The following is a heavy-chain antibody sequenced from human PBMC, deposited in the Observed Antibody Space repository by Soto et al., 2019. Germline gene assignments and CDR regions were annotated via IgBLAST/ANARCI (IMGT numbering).Heavy chain of an antibody. CDR2: ISGSGGST. V-gene: IGHV3-23*01. Sequence: GVSLRLSCAASGFTSSRYAMSWVRQAPGKGLEWVSAISGSGGSTYYADSVKGRFTISRDNSKNTLYLQMNSLRAEDTAVYYCAKDSQYCSGGSCYAEPDAFDIWGQRTMVT. CDR3: AKDSQYCSGGSCYAEPDAFDI. D-gene: IGHD2-15*01. J-gene: IGHJ3*02. CDR1: GFTSSRYA.